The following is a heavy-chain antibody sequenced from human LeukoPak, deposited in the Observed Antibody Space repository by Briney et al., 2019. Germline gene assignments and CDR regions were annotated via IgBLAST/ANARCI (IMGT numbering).Heavy chain of an antibody. CDR3: ARDFFHGHCGGLSCFLLDY. CDR1: GYTFTSYG. V-gene: IGHV1-18*01. Sequence: ASVKVSCKASGYTFTSYGISWVRQTPGQGLEWMGWISANNGNTNYAQKFLGRVTMTTDTSTGTAYMELRSLRSDDTAVYYCARDFFHGHCGGLSCFLLDYWGQGSLVAVSS. D-gene: IGHD2-15*01. J-gene: IGHJ4*02. CDR2: ISANNGNT.